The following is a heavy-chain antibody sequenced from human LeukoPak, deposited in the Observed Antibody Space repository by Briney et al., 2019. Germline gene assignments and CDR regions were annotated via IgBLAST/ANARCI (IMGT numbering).Heavy chain of an antibody. Sequence: SETLSLTCTLSGGSISSNCWSWIRQPPGKGLEWIGYIYYTGRIKTNPSLKSRVTISVDTSKNQFYLKVNSVTAADTAVYYCASGPDFYMDVWGKGTTVTVSS. CDR1: GGSISSNC. CDR3: ASGPDFYMDV. CDR2: IYYTGRI. J-gene: IGHJ6*03. D-gene: IGHD3-3*01. V-gene: IGHV4-59*01.